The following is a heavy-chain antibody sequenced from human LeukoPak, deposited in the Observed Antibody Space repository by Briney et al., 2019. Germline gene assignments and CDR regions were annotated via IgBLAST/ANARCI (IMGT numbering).Heavy chain of an antibody. CDR1: GFTFGSTS. J-gene: IGHJ4*02. D-gene: IGHD6-19*01. Sequence: PGGSLRLSCAASGFTFGSTSMSWVRQAPGKGLEWVAVTVGGGESTYYADSVKGRFTVSRDNSKNTLYLQINSLRGEDTAVYYCAKGKYSSGGVPDYWGQGTLVTVSS. V-gene: IGHV3-23*01. CDR2: TVGGGEST. CDR3: AKGKYSSGGVPDY.